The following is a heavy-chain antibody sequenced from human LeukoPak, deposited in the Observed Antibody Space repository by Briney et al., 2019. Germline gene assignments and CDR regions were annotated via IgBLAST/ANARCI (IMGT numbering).Heavy chain of an antibody. D-gene: IGHD3-10*01. J-gene: IGHJ4*02. Sequence: GESLKISCKGSGYSFTSYWIGWVRQMPGKGLEWMGIIYPGDSDTRYSPSFQGQVTISADKSISTAYLQWSSLKASDTAMYYCARGIPKQIYYGSGRGGYYFDYWGQGTLVTVSS. CDR2: IYPGDSDT. CDR1: GYSFTSYW. CDR3: ARGIPKQIYYGSGRGGYYFDY. V-gene: IGHV5-51*01.